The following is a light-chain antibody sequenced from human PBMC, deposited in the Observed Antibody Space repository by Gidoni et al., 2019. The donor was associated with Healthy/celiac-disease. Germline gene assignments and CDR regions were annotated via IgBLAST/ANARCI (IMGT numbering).Light chain of an antibody. J-gene: IGLJ1*01. CDR1: SSNVEVNS. CDR3: AVWDDTLTGYV. V-gene: IGLV1-47*01. Sequence: QSLVTQPPSASGTPGQRVTISCSGTSSNVEVNSFYWYQQVPGMAPKLLIYRDNERPSGVPDRFSGSKSGTSASLAISGLRPEDEADYYCAVWDDTLTGYVFGPGTKVTAL. CDR2: RDN.